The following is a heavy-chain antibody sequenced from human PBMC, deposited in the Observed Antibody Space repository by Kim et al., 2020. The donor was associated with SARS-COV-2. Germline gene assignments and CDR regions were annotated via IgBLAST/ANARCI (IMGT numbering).Heavy chain of an antibody. J-gene: IGHJ6*02. CDR1: GFTFSSYA. D-gene: IGHD5-12*01. Sequence: GGSLRLSCAASGFTFSSYAMHWVRQAPGKGLEWVAVISCDGSNKYYADSVKGRFTISRDNSKNTLYLQMNSLRAEDTAVYYCARSGYGSGMDVWGQGTTVTVSS. CDR2: ISCDGSNK. CDR3: ARSGYGSGMDV. V-gene: IGHV3-30*04.